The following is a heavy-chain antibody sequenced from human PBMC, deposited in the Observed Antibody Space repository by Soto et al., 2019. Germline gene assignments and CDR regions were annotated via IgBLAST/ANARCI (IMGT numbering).Heavy chain of an antibody. D-gene: IGHD2-2*01. CDR1: GGSISSSSYY. J-gene: IGHJ6*03. CDR3: ARQYSQLLLHYYYMDV. CDR2: IYYSGST. Sequence: PSETLSLTCTVSGGSISSSSYYWGWIRQPPGKGLEWIGSIYYSGSTYYNPSLKSRVTISVDTSKNQFSLKLSSVTAADTAVYYCARQYSQLLLHYYYMDVWGKGTTVTVSS. V-gene: IGHV4-39*01.